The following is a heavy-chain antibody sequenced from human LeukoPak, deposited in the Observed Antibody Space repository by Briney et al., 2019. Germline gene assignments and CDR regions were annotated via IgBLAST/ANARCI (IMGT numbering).Heavy chain of an antibody. J-gene: IGHJ4*02. V-gene: IGHV1-69*13. CDR2: IIPIFGTA. CDR1: GATFSSYA. D-gene: IGHD2-2*01. Sequence: SVKVSCKASGATFSSYAISLVRQAPGQGLEWMGGIIPIFGTANYAQKFQGRVTITADESTSTAYMELSRLRSEDTALYYCTREVVPAAMDYGGQGTRVTVSA. CDR3: TREVVPAAMDY.